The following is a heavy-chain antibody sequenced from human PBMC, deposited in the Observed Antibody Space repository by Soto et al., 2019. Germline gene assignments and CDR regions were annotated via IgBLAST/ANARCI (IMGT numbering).Heavy chain of an antibody. CDR3: ARDPNGEDYYYGMDV. V-gene: IGHV4-30-4*01. CDR2: IYYSGST. J-gene: IGHJ6*02. D-gene: IGHD3-10*01. Sequence: PSETLSLTCTVSGGSISSGDYYWSWIRQPPGKGLEWIGYIYYSGSTYYNPSLKSRVTISVDTSKNQFSLKLSSVTAADTAVYYCARDPNGEDYYYGMDVWGQGTTVTVSS. CDR1: GGSISSGDYY.